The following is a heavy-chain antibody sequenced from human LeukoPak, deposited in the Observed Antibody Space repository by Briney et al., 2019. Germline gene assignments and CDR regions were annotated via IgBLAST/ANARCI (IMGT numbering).Heavy chain of an antibody. CDR2: INPNSGGT. J-gene: IGHJ4*02. D-gene: IGHD2-15*01. Sequence: ASVKVSCKASGCTFTGYHMHWVRQAPGQGLEWMGWINPNSGGTNYAQQFQGRVTMTRDTSINTAYMELSRLRSDDTAVYYCAREAPYCSGGSCYDYWGQGTLVTVSS. CDR3: AREAPYCSGGSCYDY. V-gene: IGHV1-2*02. CDR1: GCTFTGYH.